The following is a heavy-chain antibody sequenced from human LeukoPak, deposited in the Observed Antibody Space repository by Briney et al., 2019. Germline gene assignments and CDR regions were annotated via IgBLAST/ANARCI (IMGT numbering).Heavy chain of an antibody. CDR2: IYHGGST. Sequence: YPSETLSLTCTVSGVSFSSGNYSWSWIRQPPGKGLEWIGYIYHGGSTYYSPSLKGRVTISLDMSTNQFSLNLYSVAAADTAVYYCARYSDGNIHGAFDIWGQGTMVTVSS. CDR3: ARYSDGNIHGAFDI. J-gene: IGHJ3*02. CDR1: GVSFSSGNYS. D-gene: IGHD3-16*01. V-gene: IGHV4-30-2*01.